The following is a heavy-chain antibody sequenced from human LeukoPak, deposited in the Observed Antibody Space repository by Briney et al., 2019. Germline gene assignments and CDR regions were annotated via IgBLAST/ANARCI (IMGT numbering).Heavy chain of an antibody. CDR2: ISAYNGNT. V-gene: IGHV1-18*04. Sequence: ASVKVSCKASGYTFTSYGISWVRQAPGQGLEWMGWISAYNGNTNYAQKLQGRVTMTTDTSTSTAYMELRSLRSDDTAVYYCARDIVVVPAAPPPYYYGMDVWGKGTTVTVSS. CDR1: GYTFTSYG. D-gene: IGHD2-2*01. CDR3: ARDIVVVPAAPPPYYYGMDV. J-gene: IGHJ6*04.